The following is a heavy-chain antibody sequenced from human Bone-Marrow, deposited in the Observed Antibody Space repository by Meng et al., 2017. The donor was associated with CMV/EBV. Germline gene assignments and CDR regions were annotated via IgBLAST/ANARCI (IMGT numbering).Heavy chain of an antibody. J-gene: IGHJ4*02. CDR2: ISDDGSNK. V-gene: IGHV3-30*04. CDR3: AREKGYYDSSGYYSY. Sequence: SGFTFSMYAMHWVRQAPGKGLEWVAVISDDGSNKYYADSVKGRFTISRDNSKNTLYLQMNSLRAEDTAVYYCAREKGYYDSSGYYSYWGQGTLVTVSS. D-gene: IGHD3-22*01. CDR1: GFTFSMYA.